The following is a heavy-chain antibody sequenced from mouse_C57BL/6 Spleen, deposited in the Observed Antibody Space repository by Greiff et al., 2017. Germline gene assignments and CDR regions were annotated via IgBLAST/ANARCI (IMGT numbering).Heavy chain of an antibody. CDR1: GYSITSGYY. V-gene: IGHV3-6*01. J-gene: IGHJ1*03. Sequence: ESGPGLVKPSQSLSLTCSVTGYSITSGYYWNWIRQFPGNKLEWMGYISYDGSNNYNPSLKNRISITRDTSKNQFFLKLNSVTTEDTATYYCARGLILDGYFDVWGTGTTVTVSS. D-gene: IGHD1-1*01. CDR2: ISYDGSN. CDR3: ARGLILDGYFDV.